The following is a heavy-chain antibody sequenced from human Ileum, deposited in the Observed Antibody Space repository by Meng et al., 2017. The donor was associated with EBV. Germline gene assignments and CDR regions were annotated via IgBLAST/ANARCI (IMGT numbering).Heavy chain of an antibody. CDR1: GDSISSNNW. Sequence: QWQLQESGPGLVQPSGPLSLTCAVSGDSISSNNWWSWVRQSPGKGLEWIAEIHHSGTTTYNPSLKSRVTISVDKSENHFSLKLTSVTAADTAVYYCARGSDYVWGIWGQGTLVTVSS. CDR2: IHHSGTT. CDR3: ARGSDYVWGI. D-gene: IGHD3-16*01. J-gene: IGHJ4*02. V-gene: IGHV4-4*02.